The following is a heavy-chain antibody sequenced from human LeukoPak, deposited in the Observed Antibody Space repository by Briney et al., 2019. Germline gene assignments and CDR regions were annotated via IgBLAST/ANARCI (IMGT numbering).Heavy chain of an antibody. CDR2: FSHRGGS. Sequence: PSETLSLTCTVSGYSLSSGFFCDWIRQSPGKGLEWIGSFSHRGGSYHNPSLKSRVTISVDTSKNQFSLKLLSVTAADTAVYYCARAQDFSDSSGPNYLDFWGQGILVTVSS. CDR1: GYSLSSGFF. D-gene: IGHD3-22*01. CDR3: ARAQDFSDSSGPNYLDF. J-gene: IGHJ4*02. V-gene: IGHV4-38-2*02.